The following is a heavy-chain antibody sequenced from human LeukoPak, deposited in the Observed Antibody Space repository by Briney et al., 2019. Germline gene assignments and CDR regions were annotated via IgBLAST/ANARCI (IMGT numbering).Heavy chain of an antibody. CDR2: IYYSGST. Sequence: SETLSLTCAVSGYSISSRNWWGWIRQPPGQGLEWIGYIYYSGSTYYNPSLKGRVTMSVDTPKNQFSLKLSSVTAVDTAVYYCARRADSGIYFDYWGQGTLVTVSS. CDR1: GYSISSRNW. J-gene: IGHJ4*02. D-gene: IGHD3-22*01. CDR3: ARRADSGIYFDY. V-gene: IGHV4-28*01.